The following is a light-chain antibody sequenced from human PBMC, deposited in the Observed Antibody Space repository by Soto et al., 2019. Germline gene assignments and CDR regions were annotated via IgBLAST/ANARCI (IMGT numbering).Light chain of an antibody. Sequence: QSVLXXXXXXXGAXGXXXXIXXXXXXXXIGAGYDVHWYQQLPGTAPRLLXXXNSDRPSGVPDRFSGSKSGXSASLAITGLQAEDEADYYCQSYDNSLSGDVVFGGGTKLTVL. J-gene: IGLJ2*01. CDR2: XNS. V-gene: IGLV1-40*01. CDR3: QSYDNSLSGDVV. CDR1: XXXIGAGYD.